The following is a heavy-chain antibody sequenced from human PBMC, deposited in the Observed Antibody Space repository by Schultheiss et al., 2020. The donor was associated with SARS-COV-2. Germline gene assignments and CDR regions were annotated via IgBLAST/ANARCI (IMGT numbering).Heavy chain of an antibody. CDR2: IYYSGST. CDR1: GASTSSYY. J-gene: IGHJ4*02. D-gene: IGHD5-12*01. V-gene: IGHV4-59*08. Sequence: SETLSLTCTISGASTSSYYWNWIRQSPGKGLEWIGFIYYSGSTHYNPSLKGRVTISVDTSKNQFSLKLSSVTAADTAVYYCARQGGYDCFDYWGQGTLVTVSS. CDR3: ARQGGYDCFDY.